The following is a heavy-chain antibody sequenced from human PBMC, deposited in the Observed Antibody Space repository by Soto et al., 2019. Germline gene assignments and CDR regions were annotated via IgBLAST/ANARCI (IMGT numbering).Heavy chain of an antibody. D-gene: IGHD6-19*01. Sequence: VGSLRLSCAASVCSFRSFWMSCVRQCPGKWLEWVANIKQDGSEKYYVDSVKGRFTISRDNAKSSLHLQMNSLRAEDMAVYYCASSSGMEVAAFHARGQGNRVTV. CDR1: VCSFRSFW. CDR3: ASSSGMEVAAFHA. J-gene: IGHJ4*02. V-gene: IGHV3-7*01. CDR2: IKQDGSEK.